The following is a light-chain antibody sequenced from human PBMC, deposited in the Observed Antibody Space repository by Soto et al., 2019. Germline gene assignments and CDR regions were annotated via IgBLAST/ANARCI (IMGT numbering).Light chain of an antibody. CDR3: QYYGGYYGCSPRYT. Sequence: EIVLTQSPGTLSLSPGERVTLSCRASQNVSSNYLSWYQQRPGQAPRLLMYGAFIRATGIPDRISGSGSGTNFTVTISTLEPEDFAVYYCQYYGGYYGCSPRYTFGQGTKLDIK. J-gene: IGKJ2*01. V-gene: IGKV3-20*01. CDR2: GAF. CDR1: QNVSSNY.